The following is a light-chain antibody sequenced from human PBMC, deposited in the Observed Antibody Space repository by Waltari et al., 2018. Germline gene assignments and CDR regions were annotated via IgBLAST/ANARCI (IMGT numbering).Light chain of an antibody. J-gene: IGLJ3*02. CDR1: SSDVGGYKY. CDR2: EVS. Sequence: QSALTQPASVSGSPGQSITISCTGTSSDVGGYKYVSWSQQHPGKAPKLMIYEVSNRPSGISSRFSGSKSGNMASLTISGLQAEDEADYYCSSYASSSTLWVFGGGTKLTVL. CDR3: SSYASSSTLWV. V-gene: IGLV2-14*01.